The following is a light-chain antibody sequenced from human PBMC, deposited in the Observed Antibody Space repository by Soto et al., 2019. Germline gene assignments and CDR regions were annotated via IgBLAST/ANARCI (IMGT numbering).Light chain of an antibody. CDR2: KAS. J-gene: IGKJ5*01. Sequence: DIQMTQSPSTLSASVGDRVTITCRTSQSISSWLAWYQQKPGKAPKLLIYKASSLESGVPSRFSGSGSGTEFTLTISSLQPDDFAVYYCQQYGSPITFGQGTRLEIK. CDR3: QQYGSPIT. V-gene: IGKV1-5*03. CDR1: QSISSW.